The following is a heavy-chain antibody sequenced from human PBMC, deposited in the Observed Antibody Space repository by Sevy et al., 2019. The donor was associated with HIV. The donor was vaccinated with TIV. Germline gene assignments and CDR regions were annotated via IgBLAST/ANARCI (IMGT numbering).Heavy chain of an antibody. Sequence: SDTLSLTCTVSAGSISSYYWSWIRQPPGKGLEWIGYMYYTGTTNYNPSLQSRVTISVDRSKNQLSLKLSSVTAADTAVYYCARGGGGVDDGMDVWGQGTTVTVSS. J-gene: IGHJ6*02. CDR2: MYYTGTT. V-gene: IGHV4-59*01. CDR1: AGSISSYY. D-gene: IGHD3-16*01. CDR3: ARGGGGVDDGMDV.